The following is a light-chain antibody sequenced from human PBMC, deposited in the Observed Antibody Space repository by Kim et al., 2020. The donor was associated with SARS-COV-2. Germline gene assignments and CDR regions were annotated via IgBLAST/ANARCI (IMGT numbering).Light chain of an antibody. Sequence: ATLNCQSSQTVLYNSNNKNYLAWYQQKPGQAPKLLIYWASIRESGVSDRFSGSGSETDFTLTISSLQAEDVAVYYCQQYYSTPPSFGQGTKLEI. V-gene: IGKV4-1*01. CDR2: WAS. CDR3: QQYYSTPPS. CDR1: QTVLYNSNNKNY. J-gene: IGKJ2*03.